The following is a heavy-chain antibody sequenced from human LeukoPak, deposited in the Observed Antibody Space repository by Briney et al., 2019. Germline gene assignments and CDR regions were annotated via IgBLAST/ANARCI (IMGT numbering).Heavy chain of an antibody. Sequence: SKTLSLTCTVSGGSVSSGSYYWSWIRQPPGKGLEWIGYIYYSGSTNYNPSLKSRVTISVDTSKNQFSLKLSSVTAADTAVYYCASSGYYETSFDYWGQGTLVTVSS. D-gene: IGHD3-22*01. J-gene: IGHJ4*02. CDR2: IYYSGST. CDR3: ASSGYYETSFDY. CDR1: GGSVSSGSYY. V-gene: IGHV4-61*01.